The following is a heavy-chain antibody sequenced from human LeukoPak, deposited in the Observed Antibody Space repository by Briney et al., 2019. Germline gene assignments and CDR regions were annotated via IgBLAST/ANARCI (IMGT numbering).Heavy chain of an antibody. J-gene: IGHJ3*02. CDR1: GYSIDNGYY. CDR3: ARDVPTVQLWRTDAFDI. D-gene: IGHD5-18*01. Sequence: SGTLFLTCSVSGYSIDNGYYWAWIRQPPGKGLEWIGSIYHSGSAYYNPSLKSRVTISVDTSKNQFSLRLTSVTAADTAVYYCARDVPTVQLWRTDAFDIWGQGTMVTVSS. V-gene: IGHV4-38-2*02. CDR2: IYHSGSA.